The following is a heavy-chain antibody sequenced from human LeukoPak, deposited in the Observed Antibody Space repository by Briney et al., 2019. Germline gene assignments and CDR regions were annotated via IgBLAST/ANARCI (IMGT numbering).Heavy chain of an antibody. V-gene: IGHV3-74*01. CDR1: GFTFSSYW. D-gene: IGHD6-13*01. Sequence: GGSLRLSCAASGFTFSSYWMHWVRQAPGKGLVWVSRIDNDGSFTTYADSVKGRFTISRGNAKNTLYLQMNSLRAGDTAVYYCANIGAAVASISGDYWGQGTLVTVSS. CDR3: ANIGAAVASISGDY. CDR2: IDNDGSFT. J-gene: IGHJ4*02.